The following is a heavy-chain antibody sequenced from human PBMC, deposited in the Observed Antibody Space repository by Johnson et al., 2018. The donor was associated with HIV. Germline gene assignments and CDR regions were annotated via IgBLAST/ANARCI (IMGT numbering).Heavy chain of an antibody. CDR2: ISGGGSAI. V-gene: IGHV3-11*04. J-gene: IGHJ3*02. CDR1: GFTFSDYY. CDR3: ARDRGYWDAFDI. D-gene: IGHD3-22*01. Sequence: QVLLVESGGGLVKPGGSLRLSCAVSGFTFSDYYMSWIRQAPGKGLEWISYISGGGSAIYYADSVRGRFSISRDNAKHSLYLQMNSLRAEDTAVYYCARDRGYWDAFDIWGQGTMVTVSS.